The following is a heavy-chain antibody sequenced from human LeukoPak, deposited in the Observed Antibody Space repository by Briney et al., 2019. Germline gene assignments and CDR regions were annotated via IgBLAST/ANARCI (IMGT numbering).Heavy chain of an antibody. CDR2: INPNGGGT. CDR3: ARAERRDGYNYDFDY. J-gene: IGHJ4*02. Sequence: ASVKVSCKASGYTFTGYYMHWVRQAPGQGLEWMGRINPNGGGTNYAQKFQGRVTMTRDTSISTAYMELSRLRSDDTAVYYCARAERRDGYNYDFDYWGQGTLVTVSS. D-gene: IGHD5-24*01. CDR1: GYTFTGYY. V-gene: IGHV1-2*06.